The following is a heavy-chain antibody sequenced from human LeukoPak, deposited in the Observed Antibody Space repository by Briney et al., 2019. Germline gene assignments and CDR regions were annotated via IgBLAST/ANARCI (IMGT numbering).Heavy chain of an antibody. CDR1: GGSFSGYY. Sequence: SETLSLTCAVYGGSFSGYYWSWIRQPPGKGLEWIGEINHSGSTNYNPSLKSRFSISVDTSRNQFSLKLSSVTAADTAVYYCATNPGGYCSSTRCYGEAPWGQGTLVTVSS. CDR2: INHSGST. D-gene: IGHD2-2*01. V-gene: IGHV4-34*01. CDR3: ATNPGGYCSSTRCYGEAP. J-gene: IGHJ5*02.